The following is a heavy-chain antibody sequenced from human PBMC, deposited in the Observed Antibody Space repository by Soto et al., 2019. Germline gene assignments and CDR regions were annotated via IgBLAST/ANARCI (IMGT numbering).Heavy chain of an antibody. CDR1: GGTFSSYA. CDR2: IIPIFGTA. D-gene: IGHD6-13*01. V-gene: IGHV1-69*13. Sequence: ASVKVSCKASGGTFSSYAISWVRQAPGQGLEWMGGIIPIFGTANYAQKFQGRVTITADESTSTAYMELSSLRSEDTAVYYCARVDFVDPNSSSWHDFYYYYGMDVWGQGTTVTVSS. CDR3: ARVDFVDPNSSSWHDFYYYYGMDV. J-gene: IGHJ6*02.